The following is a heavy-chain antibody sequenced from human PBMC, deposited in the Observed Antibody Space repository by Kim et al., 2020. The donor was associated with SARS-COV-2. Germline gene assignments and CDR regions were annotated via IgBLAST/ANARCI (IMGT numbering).Heavy chain of an antibody. CDR1: GYSFTSYW. J-gene: IGHJ4*02. D-gene: IGHD6-19*01. V-gene: IGHV5-51*01. CDR3: ARSGAEQWLVRYSWACDY. CDR2: IYPGDSDT. Sequence: GESLKISCKGSGYSFTSYWIGWVRQMPGKGLEWMGIIYPGDSDTRYSPSFQGQVTISADKSISTAYLQWSSLKASDTAMYYCARSGAEQWLVRYSWACDYWGQGTLVTVSS.